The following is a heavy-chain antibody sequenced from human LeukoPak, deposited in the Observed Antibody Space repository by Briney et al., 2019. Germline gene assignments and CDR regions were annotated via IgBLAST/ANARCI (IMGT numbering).Heavy chain of an antibody. CDR3: AREGLYDFWSGYFRWFDP. Sequence: GGSLRLSCAASGFTFSSYGMHWVRQAPGKGLERVAVIWYDGSNKYYADSVKGRFTISRDNSKNTLYLQMNSLRAEDTAVYYCAREGLYDFWSGYFRWFDPWGQGTLVTVSS. V-gene: IGHV3-33*01. D-gene: IGHD3-3*01. J-gene: IGHJ5*02. CDR2: IWYDGSNK. CDR1: GFTFSSYG.